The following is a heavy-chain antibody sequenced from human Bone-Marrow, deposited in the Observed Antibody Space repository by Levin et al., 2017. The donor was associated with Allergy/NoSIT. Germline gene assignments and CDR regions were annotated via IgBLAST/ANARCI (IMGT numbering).Heavy chain of an antibody. CDR1: GASVTRNY. Sequence: SETLSRTCNVSGASVTRNYWSWIRQPPGKGLEWIGYMFYRGSSTYNPSLKSRVTLSMDTSKNQFSLKLTSVTAADTAVYYCARGLATIEFDYWGQGVQVAVSS. V-gene: IGHV4-59*02. D-gene: IGHD5-12*01. CDR3: ARGLATIEFDY. CDR2: MFYRGSS. J-gene: IGHJ4*02.